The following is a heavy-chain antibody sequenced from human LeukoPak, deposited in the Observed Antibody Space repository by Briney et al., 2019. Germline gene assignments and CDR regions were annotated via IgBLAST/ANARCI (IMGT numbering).Heavy chain of an antibody. CDR3: AKDRAVMAYYYHYYMDV. V-gene: IGHV3-30*02. Sequence: GGSLRLSCAASGFTFSTYGMHWVRQAPGKGLEWVALIRYDGSNKWYADSVKGRFTISRYNSKNTLYLQMNSLRAEDAAVYYCAKDRAVMAYYYHYYMDVWGKGTTVTVSS. CDR1: GFTFSTYG. CDR2: IRYDGSNK. D-gene: IGHD2-8*01. J-gene: IGHJ6*03.